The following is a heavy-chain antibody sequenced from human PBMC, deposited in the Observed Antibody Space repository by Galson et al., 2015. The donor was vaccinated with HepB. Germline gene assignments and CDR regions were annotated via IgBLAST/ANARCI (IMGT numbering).Heavy chain of an antibody. CDR1: GYTLTELS. CDR2: FDPEDGET. Sequence: SVKVSCKVSGYTLTELSMHWVRQAPGKGLEWMGGFDPEDGETIYAQKFQGRVTMTEDTSTDTAYMELSSLRSEDTDVYYCATVWGMVYGMDVWGQGTTVTVSS. D-gene: IGHD3-16*01. V-gene: IGHV1-24*01. CDR3: ATVWGMVYGMDV. J-gene: IGHJ6*02.